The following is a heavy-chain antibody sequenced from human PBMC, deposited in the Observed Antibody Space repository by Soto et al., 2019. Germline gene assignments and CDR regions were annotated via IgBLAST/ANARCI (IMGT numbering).Heavy chain of an antibody. CDR2: ISSTSKYI. V-gene: IGHV3-21*01. Sequence: ESGGGLVKPGGSLRVSCAASGFSFSNYSMNWVRKAPGKGLEWVSSISSTSKYIYYADSVKGRFTISRDNAKKSLYLQMNSLRAEDTAVYYCARGLSSGWFDYWGQGTLVTVSA. D-gene: IGHD6-19*01. J-gene: IGHJ5*01. CDR1: GFSFSNYS. CDR3: ARGLSSGWFDY.